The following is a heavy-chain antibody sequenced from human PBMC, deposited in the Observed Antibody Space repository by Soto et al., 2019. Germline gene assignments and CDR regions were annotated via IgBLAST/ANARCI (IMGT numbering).Heavy chain of an antibody. V-gene: IGHV3-33*01. J-gene: IGHJ4*02. CDR2: ILSDGSNE. CDR1: RFTFSRSG. Sequence: QVQLVESGGGVVQPGRSLRLSCAASRFTFSRSGMHWVRQAPGKGLEWVALILSDGSNENYADSVKGRFTISRDNSRNTLFLQMNSLRVEDTAVYYCARDIGDCTSGSCYSDYIDYWGQGPLVTVSS. CDR3: ARDIGDCTSGSCYSDYIDY. D-gene: IGHD2-15*01.